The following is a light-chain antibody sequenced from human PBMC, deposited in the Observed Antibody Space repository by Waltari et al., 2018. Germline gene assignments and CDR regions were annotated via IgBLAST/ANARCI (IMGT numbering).Light chain of an antibody. V-gene: IGKV1-39*01. Sequence: DIQMTQPPSSLSASVGDRVTLTCRASQSITSYLNWYQQKPGKAPRLLIYGASILQSGVPSTFSGSGSGTDFTLTISSLQPEDIATYYCQQSYRTPYTFGRGTKLDIK. J-gene: IGKJ2*01. CDR3: QQSYRTPYT. CDR1: QSITSY. CDR2: GAS.